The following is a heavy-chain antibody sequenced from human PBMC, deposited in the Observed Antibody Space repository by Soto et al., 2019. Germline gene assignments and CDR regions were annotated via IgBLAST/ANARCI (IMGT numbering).Heavy chain of an antibody. D-gene: IGHD2-15*01. CDR1: GFTFNRFA. CDR2: IGASGDNT. Sequence: EVQLLESGGGLVQPGGSLRLSCAASGFTFNRFAMTWVRQAPGKGLEWVSTIGASGDNTFYADSDKGRFTISRDNSGDTLFLQMNRLRAEDTALYYCAKLGYCSGGTCYLDYYNGLDVWGQGTTVTVSS. V-gene: IGHV3-23*01. CDR3: AKLGYCSGGTCYLDYYNGLDV. J-gene: IGHJ6*02.